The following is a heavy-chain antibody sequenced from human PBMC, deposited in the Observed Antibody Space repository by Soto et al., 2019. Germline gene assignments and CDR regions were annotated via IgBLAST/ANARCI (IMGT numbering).Heavy chain of an antibody. J-gene: IGHJ5*02. V-gene: IGHV3-23*01. Sequence: EVQLLESGGGLVHPGGSLRLSCAASGFTFSSYAMSWVRQAPGKGLEWVSAISAGGGNTYYRDSVKGRFTISRDNSKNTLYLQMNSLRAEDTAVYFCAQTTPSIHWFDPWGQGTLVTVSS. CDR3: AQTTPSIHWFDP. D-gene: IGHD1-1*01. CDR2: ISAGGGNT. CDR1: GFTFSSYA.